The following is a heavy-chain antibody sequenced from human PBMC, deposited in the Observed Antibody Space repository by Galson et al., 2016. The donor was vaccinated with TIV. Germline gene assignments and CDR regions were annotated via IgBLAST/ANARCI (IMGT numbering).Heavy chain of an antibody. D-gene: IGHD2-15*01. Sequence: SLRLSCAASEINFSRFWMHWVRQVPGKGLMWVSRITDDGSDTVYADSVRGRFTHSRDNALDTLYLQMDSLRAEDTGVYYCARERRYYGVDVWGQGTTVTVS. J-gene: IGHJ6*02. CDR3: ARERRYYGVDV. V-gene: IGHV3-74*01. CDR1: EINFSRFW. CDR2: ITDDGSDT.